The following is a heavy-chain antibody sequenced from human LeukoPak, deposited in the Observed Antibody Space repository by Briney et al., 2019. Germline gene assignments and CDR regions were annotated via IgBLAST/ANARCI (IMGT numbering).Heavy chain of an antibody. Sequence: TTSETLSLTCTVSGYSISSGYYWGWIRQPPGKGLEWIGSIYHSGSTYYNPSLKSRVTISVDTSKNQFSLKLSSVTAADTAVYYCARGTTYYYDSWGQGTLVTVSS. V-gene: IGHV4-38-2*02. CDR3: ARGTTYYYDS. D-gene: IGHD1-1*01. CDR2: IYHSGST. J-gene: IGHJ4*02. CDR1: GYSISSGYY.